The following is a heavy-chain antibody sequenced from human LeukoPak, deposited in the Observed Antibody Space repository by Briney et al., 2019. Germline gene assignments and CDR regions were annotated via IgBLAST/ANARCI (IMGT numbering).Heavy chain of an antibody. V-gene: IGHV3-21*01. CDR2: ISSSSSYI. CDR3: PREYRWELRYFDY. D-gene: IGHD1-26*01. CDR1: GFAFSSYS. J-gene: IGHJ4*02. Sequence: GGSLRLSCAASGFAFSSYSMNWVRQAPEKGLEWVSSISSSSSYIYYADSVKGRFTISRDNAKNSLYLQMNSLRAEDTAVYYCPREYRWELRYFDYWGQGTLVTVSS.